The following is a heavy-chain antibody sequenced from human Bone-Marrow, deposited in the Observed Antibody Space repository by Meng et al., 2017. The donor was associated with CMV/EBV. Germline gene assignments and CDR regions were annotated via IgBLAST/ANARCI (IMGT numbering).Heavy chain of an antibody. CDR3: ARSLYSSSSRGSGMGV. CDR1: GFTFSSYD. J-gene: IGHJ6*02. V-gene: IGHV3-13*01. Sequence: GGSLRLSCAASGFTFSSYDMHWVRQATGKGLEWVSAIGTAGDTYYPGSVKGRFTISRENAKNSLYLQMNSLRAGDTAVYYCARSLYSSSSRGSGMGVWGQGTTVTVSS. CDR2: IGTAGDT. D-gene: IGHD6-6*01.